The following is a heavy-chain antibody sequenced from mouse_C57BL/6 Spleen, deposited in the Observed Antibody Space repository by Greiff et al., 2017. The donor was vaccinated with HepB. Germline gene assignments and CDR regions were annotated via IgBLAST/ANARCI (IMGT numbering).Heavy chain of an antibody. CDR1: GYTFTSYW. D-gene: IGHD1-1*01. CDR2: IDPSDSYT. J-gene: IGHJ4*01. CDR3: ARQDYGSSSDYAMDY. V-gene: IGHV1-69*01. Sequence: VQLQQSGAELVMPGASVKLSCKASGYTFTSYWMHWVKQRPGQGLEWIGEIDPSDSYTNYNQKFKGKSTLTVDKSSSTAYMQLSSLTSEDSAVYYCARQDYGSSSDYAMDYWGQGTSVTVSS.